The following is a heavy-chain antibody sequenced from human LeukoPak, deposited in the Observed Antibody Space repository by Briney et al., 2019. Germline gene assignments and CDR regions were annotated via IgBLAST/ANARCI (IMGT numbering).Heavy chain of an antibody. V-gene: IGHV4-59*12. CDR1: GGSISSYY. CDR2: IYYSGST. CDR3: ARGRGVRGVIIAYGMDV. J-gene: IGHJ6*02. D-gene: IGHD3-10*01. Sequence: SETLSLTCTVSGGSISSYYWSWIRQPPGKGLEWIGYIYYSGSTNYNPSLKSRVTISVDTSKNQFSLKLSSVTAADTAVYYCARGRGVRGVIIAYGMDVWGQGTTVTVSS.